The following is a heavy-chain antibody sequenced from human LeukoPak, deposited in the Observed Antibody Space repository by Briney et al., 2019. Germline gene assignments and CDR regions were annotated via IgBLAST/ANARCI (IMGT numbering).Heavy chain of an antibody. D-gene: IGHD3-22*01. J-gene: IGHJ4*02. Sequence: GGSLRLSCAASGFTFSSYEMNWVRQAPGKGLEWVSYISSSGSTIYYADSVKGRFTISRDNAKNSLYLQMNSLRAEDTAVYYCARAVYDSSGYCLGYWGQGTLVTVSS. CDR1: GFTFSSYE. CDR2: ISSSGSTI. V-gene: IGHV3-48*03. CDR3: ARAVYDSSGYCLGY.